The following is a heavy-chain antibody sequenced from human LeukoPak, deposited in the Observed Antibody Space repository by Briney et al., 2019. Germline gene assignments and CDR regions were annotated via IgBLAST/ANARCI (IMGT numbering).Heavy chain of an antibody. CDR2: TFYRGTT. CDR3: ARDSSGYATFDS. V-gene: IGHV4-31*03. J-gene: IGHJ4*02. Sequence: SETLSLTCTVSDDPISSSGHYWNWIRQLPGEGLEWIGFTFYRGTTYYNPSLSSRVSISVDTSKNQFSLRLNFVTAADTAMYYCARDSSGYATFDSWGRGILVTVSS. CDR1: DDPISSSGHY. D-gene: IGHD5-12*01.